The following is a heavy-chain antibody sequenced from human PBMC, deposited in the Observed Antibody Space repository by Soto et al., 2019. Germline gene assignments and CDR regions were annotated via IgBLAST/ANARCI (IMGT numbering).Heavy chain of an antibody. CDR1: GYSFTSCW. CDR2: IYPGDSDT. D-gene: IGHD1-26*01. J-gene: IGHJ5*02. CDR3: ARRFVGPTSHNWFDP. V-gene: IGHV5-51*01. Sequence: GESLKISCKGSGYSFTSCWIGWVRQMPGKGLEWMGIIYPGDSDTRYSPSFQGQVTISADKSISTAYLQWSSLKASDTAMYYYARRFVGPTSHNWFDPWGQGTLVTVSS.